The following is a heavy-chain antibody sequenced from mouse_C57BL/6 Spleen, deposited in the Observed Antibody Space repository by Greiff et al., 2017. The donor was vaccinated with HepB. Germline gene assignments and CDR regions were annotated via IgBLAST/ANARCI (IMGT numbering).Heavy chain of an antibody. Sequence: QVQLQQSGPELVKPGASVKISCKASGYAFSSSWMNWVKQRPGKGLEWIGRIYPGDGDTNYNGKFKGKATLTADKSSSTAYMQLSSLTSEDSAVYFCACSSTWFAYWGQGTLVTVSA. D-gene: IGHD1-3*01. CDR3: ACSSTWFAY. CDR2: IYPGDGDT. J-gene: IGHJ3*01. V-gene: IGHV1-82*01. CDR1: GYAFSSSW.